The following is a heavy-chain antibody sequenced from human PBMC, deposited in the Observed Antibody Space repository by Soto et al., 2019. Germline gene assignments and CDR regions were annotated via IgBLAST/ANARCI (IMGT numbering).Heavy chain of an antibody. CDR2: ISPMFGAA. Sequence: QVQLVQSGAEMKKPGSSVTVSCQSSGCTFNTYAMNWVRQAPGQGPEWMGDISPMFGAANYAPKFQGRVTITADESTGTSYMQLSSLTSEDTALYFCAREVQVHTPAFVYWGQGTLVTVSS. CDR3: AREVQVHTPAFVY. D-gene: IGHD3-10*01. J-gene: IGHJ4*02. V-gene: IGHV1-69*19. CDR1: GCTFNTYA.